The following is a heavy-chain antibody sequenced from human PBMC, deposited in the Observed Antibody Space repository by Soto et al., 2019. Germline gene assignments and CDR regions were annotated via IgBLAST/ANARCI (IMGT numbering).Heavy chain of an antibody. CDR3: AKDGGWLPGYYYYGMDV. Sequence: GGSLRLSCAASGFTFSSYAMHWVRQAPGKGLEWVAVISYDGSNKYYADSVKGRFTISRDNSKNTLYLQMNSLRAEDTAVYDCAKDGGWLPGYYYYGMDVWGQGTTVTVSS. CDR1: GFTFSSYA. D-gene: IGHD6-19*01. CDR2: ISYDGSNK. J-gene: IGHJ6*02. V-gene: IGHV3-30-3*01.